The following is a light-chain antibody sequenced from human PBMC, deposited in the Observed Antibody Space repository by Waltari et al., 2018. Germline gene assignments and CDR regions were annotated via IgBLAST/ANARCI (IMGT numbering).Light chain of an antibody. V-gene: IGLV2-8*01. Sequence: QSALTQPPSASGSPGQSVTIPCTGTSSDVGGYEYVSWYQHHPGTAPKPMIYEVSKRPSGVPDRFSGSKSGNTASLTVSGLQAEDEGDYYCSSYAGGSTLGVFGGGTKLTVL. CDR2: EVS. CDR3: SSYAGGSTLGV. CDR1: SSDVGGYEY. J-gene: IGLJ3*02.